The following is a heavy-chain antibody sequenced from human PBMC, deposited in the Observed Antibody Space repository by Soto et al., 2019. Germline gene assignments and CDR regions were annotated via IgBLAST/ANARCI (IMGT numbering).Heavy chain of an antibody. Sequence: AWGSLRLSCAGSGFTFVDSYISFIRHSPGKGLEWLSYISPGSRYPAYADSVKGRFTISRDNAKRSLYLQMMSLTAEDTAIYYCVRGGGGGLFDPWGQGTMVTVSS. V-gene: IGHV3-11*06. J-gene: IGHJ5*02. CDR3: VRGGGGGLFDP. CDR1: GFTFVDSY. CDR2: ISPGSRYP. D-gene: IGHD2-15*01.